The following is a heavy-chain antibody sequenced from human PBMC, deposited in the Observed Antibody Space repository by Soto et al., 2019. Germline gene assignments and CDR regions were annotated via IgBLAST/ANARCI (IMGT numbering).Heavy chain of an antibody. D-gene: IGHD6-19*01. J-gene: IGHJ4*02. V-gene: IGHV3-33*01. Sequence: GGSLRLSCAASGFTFSSYGMHWVRQAPGKGLEWVAVIWYDGSNKYYADSVKGRFTISRDNSKNTLYLQMNSLRAEDTAVYYCARDRIPIAVAGIDYWGQGTLVTVSS. CDR2: IWYDGSNK. CDR1: GFTFSSYG. CDR3: ARDRIPIAVAGIDY.